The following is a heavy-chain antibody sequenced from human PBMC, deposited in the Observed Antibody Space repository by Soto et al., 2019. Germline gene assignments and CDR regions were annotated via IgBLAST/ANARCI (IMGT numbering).Heavy chain of an antibody. CDR1: GFTFSNYG. CDR3: AKPGAATSGDWGYFDY. D-gene: IGHD7-27*01. Sequence: QVQVVDSGGGVVQPGRSLRLSSTASGFTFSNYGMHWVRQAPGKGLEWVAIISNDGSNKHYRDSVKGRFTLSRDNSKNTLYLQMNSLRPEDTAVYYCAKPGAATSGDWGYFDYWGQGTLVTVSS. CDR2: ISNDGSNK. V-gene: IGHV3-30*18. J-gene: IGHJ4*02.